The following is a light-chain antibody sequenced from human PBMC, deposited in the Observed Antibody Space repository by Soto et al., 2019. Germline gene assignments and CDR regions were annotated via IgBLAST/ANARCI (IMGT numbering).Light chain of an antibody. V-gene: IGLV1-51*01. Sequence: QSVLTQPPSVSAAPGQKVTISCSGSSSNIGNNYVSWYQQLPGTAPKLLIYDNNKRPSGIPDRFSGSKSGTSATLGINGLQTGYEADYYCGTWDSSLSAGVFGTGTKLTVL. CDR3: GTWDSSLSAGV. CDR2: DNN. CDR1: SSNIGNNY. J-gene: IGLJ1*01.